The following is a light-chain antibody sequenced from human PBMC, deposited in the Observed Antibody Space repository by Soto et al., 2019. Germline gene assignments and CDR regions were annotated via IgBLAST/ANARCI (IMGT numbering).Light chain of an antibody. CDR3: QQYDNSPWT. CDR1: QTVSSAY. J-gene: IGKJ1*01. CDR2: GAS. Sequence: DTVFTQSPGTLSLSPGERATLSCRASQTVSSAYLAWYQQNPGQAPRLLIYGASSRATGIPDRFSGSGSGTDFTLTISRLEPEDFAVYFCQQYDNSPWTFGQGTKVDIK. V-gene: IGKV3-20*01.